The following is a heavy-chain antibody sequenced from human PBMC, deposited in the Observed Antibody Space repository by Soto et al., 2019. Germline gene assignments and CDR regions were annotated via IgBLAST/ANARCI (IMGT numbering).Heavy chain of an antibody. CDR1: GFSLSTSGVD. CDR2: IYWDDDK. J-gene: IGHJ4*02. V-gene: IGHV2-5*02. CDR3: AHRRPYSNSPEYFFDY. D-gene: IGHD6-6*01. Sequence: QITLKEPGPTLVKPTQTLTLTCTFSGFSLSTSGVDVGWIRQPPGKALEWLALIYWDDDKRYSPSLKRRLTITKDTSKNQVVLTMTNMDPLDTATYYCAHRRPYSNSPEYFFDYWGQGTLVTVSS.